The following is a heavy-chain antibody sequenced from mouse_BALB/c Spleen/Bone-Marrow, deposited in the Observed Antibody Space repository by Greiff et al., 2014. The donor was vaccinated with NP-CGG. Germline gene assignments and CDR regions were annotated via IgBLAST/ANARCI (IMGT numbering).Heavy chain of an antibody. CDR2: INPSSGYT. J-gene: IGHJ2*01. CDR3: ARGLYYYGSSPSFDY. Sequence: QVTLKESGAELARPGASVKMSCKASGYTFTSYTMHWVKQRPGQGLEWIGYINPSSGYTNYNQKFKDKATLTADKSSSTAYMQLSSLTSEDSAVYYCARGLYYYGSSPSFDYWGQGTTLTVSS. V-gene: IGHV1-4*01. CDR1: GYTFTSYT. D-gene: IGHD1-1*01.